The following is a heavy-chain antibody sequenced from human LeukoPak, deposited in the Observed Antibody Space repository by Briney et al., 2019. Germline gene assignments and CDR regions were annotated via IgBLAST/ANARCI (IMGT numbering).Heavy chain of an antibody. CDR2: INHSGST. Sequence: SETLSLTCAVYGGSFSGYYWSWIRQPPGKGLEWIGEINHSGSTYYNPSLKSRVTISVDTSKNQFSLKLSSVTAADTAVYYCARQTYYYDSSGQGDYWGQGTLVTVSS. V-gene: IGHV4-34*01. CDR3: ARQTYYYDSSGQGDY. J-gene: IGHJ4*02. CDR1: GGSFSGYY. D-gene: IGHD3-22*01.